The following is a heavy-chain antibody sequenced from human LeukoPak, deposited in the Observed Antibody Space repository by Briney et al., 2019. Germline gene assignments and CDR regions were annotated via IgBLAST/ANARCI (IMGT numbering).Heavy chain of an antibody. CDR2: IYYSGST. J-gene: IGHJ4*02. CDR1: GGSISSSSYH. Sequence: SETLSLTCTVSGGSISSSSYHWGWIRQPPGKGLEWIGSIYYSGSTYYNPSLKSRVTISVDTSKNQFSLKLSSVTAADTAVYYCARRLYSSGFYYFDYWGQGTLVTVSS. CDR3: ARRLYSSGFYYFDY. V-gene: IGHV4-39*01. D-gene: IGHD6-19*01.